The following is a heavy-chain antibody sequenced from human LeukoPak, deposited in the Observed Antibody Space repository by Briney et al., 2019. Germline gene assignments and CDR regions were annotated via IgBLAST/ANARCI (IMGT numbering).Heavy chain of an antibody. D-gene: IGHD3-22*01. CDR2: ISWNSGSI. J-gene: IGHJ4*02. CDR3: AKDPYYYDSSGYLDY. V-gene: IGHV3-9*01. Sequence: GRSLRLSCAASGFTFDDYAMHWVRQAPGKGLERVSGISWNSGSIGYADSVKGRFTISRDNAKNSLYLQMNSLRAEDTALYYCAKDPYYYDSSGYLDYWGQGTLVTVSS. CDR1: GFTFDDYA.